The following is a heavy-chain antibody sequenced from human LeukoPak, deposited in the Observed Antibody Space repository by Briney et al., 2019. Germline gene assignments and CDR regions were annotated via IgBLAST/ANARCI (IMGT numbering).Heavy chain of an antibody. Sequence: SVKVSCKASGFTFTSSAMQWVRQARGQRLEWIGWIVVGSGNTNYAQKFQERVTTTRDMSTSTAYMELSSLRSEDTAVYYCARRRWIAALPGDAFDIWGQGTMATVSS. J-gene: IGHJ3*02. CDR3: ARRRWIAALPGDAFDI. V-gene: IGHV1-58*02. CDR1: GFTFTSSA. D-gene: IGHD6-6*01. CDR2: IVVGSGNT.